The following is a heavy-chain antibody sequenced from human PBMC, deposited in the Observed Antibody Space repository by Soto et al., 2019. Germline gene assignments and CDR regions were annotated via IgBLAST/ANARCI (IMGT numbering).Heavy chain of an antibody. CDR3: TAGSPFNY. Sequence: AGGSLRLSCAASGFTFNTAWLTWVRQAPGKGLEWVGRIKGKPDGGATDYAALVDGRFMISRDDSQNTVFLQMNSLKTDDTAVYYCTAGSPFNYLGPGTLVTVSS. J-gene: IGHJ4*02. CDR1: GFTFNTAW. V-gene: IGHV3-15*01. CDR2: IKGKPDGGAT.